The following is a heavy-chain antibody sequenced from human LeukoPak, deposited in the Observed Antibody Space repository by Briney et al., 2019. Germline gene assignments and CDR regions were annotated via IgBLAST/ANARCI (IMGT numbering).Heavy chain of an antibody. CDR1: GGSISSSNW. D-gene: IGHD2-2*01. CDR2: IYHSGST. V-gene: IGHV4-4*02. Sequence: SETLSLTCAVSGGSISSSNWWSWVRQPPGKGLEWIGEIYHSGSTNYNPSLKSRVTISVDKSKNQFSLKLSSVTAADTAVYYCARGRENQLPEEYYFDYWGQGTLVTVSS. J-gene: IGHJ4*02. CDR3: ARGRENQLPEEYYFDY.